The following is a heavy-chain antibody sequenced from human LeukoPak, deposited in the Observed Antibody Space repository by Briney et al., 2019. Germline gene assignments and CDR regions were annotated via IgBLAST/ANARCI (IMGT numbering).Heavy chain of an antibody. D-gene: IGHD3-10*01. Sequence: ASVKVSCKASGYTFTNYYMHWVRQAPGQGLEWMGLINPSGGSTSYAEKFQGRVIMTRDMSTTTDYMELSSLRAEDTALYHCARLGRDYYGSIPGYYYYYYMDVWGKGTTVTISS. CDR2: INPSGGST. J-gene: IGHJ6*03. CDR3: ARLGRDYYGSIPGYYYYYYMDV. V-gene: IGHV1-46*01. CDR1: GYTFTNYY.